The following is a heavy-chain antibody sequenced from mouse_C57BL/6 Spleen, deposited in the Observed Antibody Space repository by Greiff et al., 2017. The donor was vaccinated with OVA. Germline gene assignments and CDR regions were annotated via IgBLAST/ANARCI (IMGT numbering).Heavy chain of an antibody. CDR1: GYTFTDYN. J-gene: IGHJ1*03. V-gene: IGHV1-22*01. Sequence: EVQLQQSGPELVKPGASVKMSCKASGYTFTDYNMHWVKQSHGQSLEWIGYINPNNGGTSYNQKFKGKATLTVNKSSSTAYMELLSRTAEDSAVYYCAREVYYCSYWYFDVWGTGTTVTVSS. D-gene: IGHD1-1*01. CDR2: INPNNGGT. CDR3: AREVYYCSYWYFDV.